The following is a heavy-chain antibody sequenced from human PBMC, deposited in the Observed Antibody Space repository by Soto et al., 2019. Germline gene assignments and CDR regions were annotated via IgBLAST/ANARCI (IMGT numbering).Heavy chain of an antibody. D-gene: IGHD2-2*01. Sequence: GGSLRHSCAASGFTFSSYAMHWVRQAPGKGLEWVAVISYDGSNKYYADSVKGRFTISRDNSKNTLYLQMNSLRAEDTAVYYCARDLRGYCSSTSCDHFDYWGQGTLVTVSS. CDR1: GFTFSSYA. V-gene: IGHV3-30-3*01. J-gene: IGHJ4*02. CDR2: ISYDGSNK. CDR3: ARDLRGYCSSTSCDHFDY.